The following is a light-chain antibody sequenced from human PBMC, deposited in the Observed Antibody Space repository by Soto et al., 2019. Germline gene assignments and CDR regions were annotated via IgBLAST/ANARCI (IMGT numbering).Light chain of an antibody. CDR3: QQYDKWPPIT. CDR2: GAS. V-gene: IGKV3-15*01. Sequence: EIVLTQSPGTLSLSPGERATLSCMASQSVSNNYLAWYQQKPGQAPRLLIYGASTRATGIPVRFSGSGSGTEFILTISSLQSEDFALYYCQQYDKWPPITFGQGTKVDIK. J-gene: IGKJ2*01. CDR1: QSVSNN.